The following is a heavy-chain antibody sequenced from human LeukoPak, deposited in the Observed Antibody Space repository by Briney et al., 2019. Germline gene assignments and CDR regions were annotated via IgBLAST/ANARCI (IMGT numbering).Heavy chain of an antibody. CDR2: VYYSGST. J-gene: IGHJ5*02. D-gene: IGHD5-18*01. V-gene: IGHV4-39*07. Sequence: PSETLSLTCTVSGGSISSSSYYWGWIRQPPGKGLEWIGSVYYSGSTYYNPSLKSRVTISVDTSKNQFSLKLSSVTAADTAVYYCARVGGYSYGYDWFDPWGQGTLVTVSS. CDR1: GGSISSSSYY. CDR3: ARVGGYSYGYDWFDP.